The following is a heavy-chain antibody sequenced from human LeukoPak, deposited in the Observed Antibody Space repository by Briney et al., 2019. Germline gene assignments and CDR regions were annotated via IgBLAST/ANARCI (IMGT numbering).Heavy chain of an antibody. CDR3: ARGGYSYGPQYFQH. D-gene: IGHD5-18*01. J-gene: IGHJ1*01. CDR1: GGSSSGYY. V-gene: IGHV4-34*01. CDR2: INHGGST. Sequence: SATLSFTCAFYGGSSSGYYWCGSRQPPGRGLEWIGEINHGGSTNYNPSLKSRVTISVDTSKHQCFLKLSSVTAADTAVYYCARGGYSYGPQYFQHWGQGTLVTVSS.